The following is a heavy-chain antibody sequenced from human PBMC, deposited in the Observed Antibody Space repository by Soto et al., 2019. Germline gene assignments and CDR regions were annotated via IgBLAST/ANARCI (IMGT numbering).Heavy chain of an antibody. CDR2: IWNDGSYK. V-gene: IGHV3-33*01. CDR3: ARSFGMAGRYFYYYGLGL. J-gene: IGHJ6*02. CDR1: GFTFSRYG. Sequence: QVQLAESGGGVAQPGSSLRLSCVASGFTFSRYGMHWVRQAPGKGLEWVSGIWNDGSYKDYEESVKGRFSVSRDNSQNTLYFQMNRPRAGDTAVYYLARSFGMAGRYFYYYGLGLWGQGTTVTGSS. D-gene: IGHD3-16*01.